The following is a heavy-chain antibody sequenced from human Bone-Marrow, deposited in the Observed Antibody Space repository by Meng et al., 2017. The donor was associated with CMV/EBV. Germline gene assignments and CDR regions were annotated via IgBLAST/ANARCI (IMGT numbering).Heavy chain of an antibody. CDR3: ARGLSITIFGVVTASDAFDI. D-gene: IGHD3-3*01. V-gene: IGHV1-8*01. J-gene: IGHJ3*02. Sequence: ASVKVSCKASGCTFTSYDINWVRQATGQGLEWMGWMNPNSGNTGYAQKFQGRVTMTRDTSISTAYMELSRLRSDDTAVYYCARGLSITIFGVVTASDAFDIWGQGTMVTVSS. CDR1: GCTFTSYD. CDR2: MNPNSGNT.